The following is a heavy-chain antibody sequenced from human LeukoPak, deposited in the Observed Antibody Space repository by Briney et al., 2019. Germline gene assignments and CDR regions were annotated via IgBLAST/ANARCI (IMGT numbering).Heavy chain of an antibody. CDR3: GRHRIVGTKYYFDY. CDR1: GSSFTSYW. V-gene: IGHV5-51*01. D-gene: IGHD1-26*01. CDR2: LYPDVSDT. J-gene: IGHJ4*02. Sequence: GVSLKISSQGSGSSFTSYWTGWVRQMPGKGLERMGILYPDVSDTRYSPSCQGQVTISADKSISTTYLQWSSLKASDTAMYYCGRHRIVGTKYYFDYWGQGTLVTVSS.